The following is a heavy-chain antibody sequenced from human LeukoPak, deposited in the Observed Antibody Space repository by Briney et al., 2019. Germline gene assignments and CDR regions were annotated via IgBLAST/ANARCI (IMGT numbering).Heavy chain of an antibody. Sequence: LSLTCTVSGGSISSSSYYWGWIRQPPGKGLEWVASISSDGSSKYYADSVKGRFTISRDNSKNTLYLQMNSLRTEDMAVYYCARDRVGATDYFDYWGQGTLVTVSS. CDR3: ARDRVGATDYFDY. CDR2: ISSDGSSK. V-gene: IGHV3-30*03. CDR1: GGSISSSS. J-gene: IGHJ4*02. D-gene: IGHD1-26*01.